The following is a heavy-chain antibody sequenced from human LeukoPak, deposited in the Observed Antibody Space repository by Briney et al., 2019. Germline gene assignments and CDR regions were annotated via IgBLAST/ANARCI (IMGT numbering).Heavy chain of an antibody. V-gene: IGHV1-69*04. CDR1: GGTFSSYA. CDR2: IIPILGIA. Sequence: SVKVSCKASGGTFSSYAISWVRQAPGQGLEWMGRIIPILGIANYAQKFQGRVTITADKSTSTAYMELSSLRSEDTAVYYCARFLYDSSGYYYWSFDYWGQGTLVTVSS. D-gene: IGHD3-22*01. CDR3: ARFLYDSSGYYYWSFDY. J-gene: IGHJ4*02.